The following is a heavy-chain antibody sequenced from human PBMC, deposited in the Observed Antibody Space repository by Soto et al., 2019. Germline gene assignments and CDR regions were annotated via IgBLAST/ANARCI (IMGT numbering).Heavy chain of an antibody. Sequence: QVQLVESGGGVVQPGRSLRLSCAASGFTFSSYGMHWVRQAPGKGLEWVAVISYDGSNKYYADSVKGRFTISRDNSKNTLYLQMNSLRAEDTAVYYCAKGRVGAPEYFQHWGQGTLVTVSS. CDR3: AKGRVGAPEYFQH. V-gene: IGHV3-30*18. J-gene: IGHJ1*01. D-gene: IGHD1-26*01. CDR1: GFTFSSYG. CDR2: ISYDGSNK.